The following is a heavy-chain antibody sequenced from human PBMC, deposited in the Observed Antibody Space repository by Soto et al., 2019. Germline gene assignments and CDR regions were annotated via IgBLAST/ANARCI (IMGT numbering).Heavy chain of an antibody. Sequence: QITLKEAGPTLVKPTQTLTLTCTFSGFSLSTSGVGVGWIRQPPGKALEWLALIYWDDDKRYSPSLKSRLTITKDTYKKQVVLTMTNMDPVDTATYYCAHRRNSWHFGYWGQGTLVTVSS. J-gene: IGHJ4*02. V-gene: IGHV2-5*02. CDR2: IYWDDDK. CDR3: AHRRNSWHFGY. D-gene: IGHD6-13*01. CDR1: GFSLSTSGVG.